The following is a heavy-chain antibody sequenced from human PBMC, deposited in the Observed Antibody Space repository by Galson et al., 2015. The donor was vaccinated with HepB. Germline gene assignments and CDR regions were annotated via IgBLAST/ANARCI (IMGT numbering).Heavy chain of an antibody. J-gene: IGHJ4*02. D-gene: IGHD3-9*01. Sequence: SVKVSCKASGYTFTSYGISWVRQAPGQGLEWMGWISAYNGNTYYAQKLQGRVTMTTDTSTSTAYMELRSLRSDDTAVYYCARAEGYDILTGHPPPDYWGQGTLVTVSS. CDR1: GYTFTSYG. V-gene: IGHV1-18*04. CDR2: ISAYNGNT. CDR3: ARAEGYDILTGHPPPDY.